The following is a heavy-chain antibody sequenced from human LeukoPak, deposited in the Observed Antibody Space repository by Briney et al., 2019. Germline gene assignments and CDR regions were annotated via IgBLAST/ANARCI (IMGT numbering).Heavy chain of an antibody. J-gene: IGHJ4*02. CDR3: ARDSAVVTPGSFDY. V-gene: IGHV4-39*07. CDR1: GGSLSSSSYY. D-gene: IGHD4-23*01. Sequence: PSETLSLTCTVSGGSLSSSSYYWGWIRQPPGKGLEWIGSIYYSGSTYYNPSLKSRVTISVDTSKNQFSLKLSSVTAADTAVYYCARDSAVVTPGSFDYWGQGTLVTVSS. CDR2: IYYSGST.